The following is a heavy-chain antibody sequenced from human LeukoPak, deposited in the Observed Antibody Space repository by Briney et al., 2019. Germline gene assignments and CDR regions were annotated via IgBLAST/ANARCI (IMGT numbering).Heavy chain of an antibody. CDR3: ARGRPHGNDY. J-gene: IGHJ4*02. Sequence: GGSLTLSCAASGFTFSSYWMNWVRQAPGKGLVWVSRIASDGSSTTYADSVKGRFSISRDNAKNTLYLQMNSLRVEDTAVYYCARGRPHGNDYWGQGTLVTVSS. D-gene: IGHD4-23*01. V-gene: IGHV3-74*01. CDR2: IASDGSST. CDR1: GFTFSSYW.